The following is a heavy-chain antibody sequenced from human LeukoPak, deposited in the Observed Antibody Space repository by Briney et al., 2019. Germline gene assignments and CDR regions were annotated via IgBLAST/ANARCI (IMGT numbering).Heavy chain of an antibody. D-gene: IGHD4-17*01. CDR1: GGSFSGYY. V-gene: IGHV4-34*01. J-gene: IGHJ4*02. Sequence: SETLSLTCAVYGGSFSGYYWSWIRQPPGKGLEWIGEINHSGSTNYNPSLKSRVTISVDTSKNQFSLKLSSVTAADTAVYYCARVGDTYGDYTVGYWGQGTLVTVSS. CDR2: INHSGST. CDR3: ARVGDTYGDYTVGY.